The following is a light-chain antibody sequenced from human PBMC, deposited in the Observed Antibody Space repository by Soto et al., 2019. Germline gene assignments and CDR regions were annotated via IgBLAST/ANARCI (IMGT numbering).Light chain of an antibody. CDR2: EVS. J-gene: IGLJ1*01. V-gene: IGLV2-18*02. Sequence: QSALTQPPSVSASPGQSVTISCTGTSSDVGSYNRVSWYQQPPGTAPKLMIYEVSNRPSGVPDRFSGSKSGNTASLTISGLQAEDEADYYCSSYTSNSTYVFGTGTKVTVL. CDR1: SSDVGSYNR. CDR3: SSYTSNSTYV.